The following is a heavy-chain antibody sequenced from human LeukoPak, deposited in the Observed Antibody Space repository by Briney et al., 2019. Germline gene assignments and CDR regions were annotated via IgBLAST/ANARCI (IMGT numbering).Heavy chain of an antibody. J-gene: IGHJ6*02. V-gene: IGHV4-4*07. CDR3: ARENYYDSSGYSEGLDV. CDR1: GGSISNSY. CDR2: MYVSGTT. Sequence: SETLSLTCTVFGGSISNSYWSWIRQPAGKGLEWIGRMYVSGTTNYNPSLRSRVTMSVDTSKNQFSLRLSSVTAADTAVYYCARENYYDSSGYSEGLDVWGQGTTVTVSS. D-gene: IGHD3-22*01.